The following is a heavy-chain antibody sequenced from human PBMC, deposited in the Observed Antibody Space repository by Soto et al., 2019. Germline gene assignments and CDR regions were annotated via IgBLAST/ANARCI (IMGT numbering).Heavy chain of an antibody. Sequence: SETLSLTCTVSGGSISSYYWSWIRQPPGKGLEWIGYIYYIGSTNYNPSLKSRVTISVDTSKNQFSLKLSSVTAADTAVYYCARDRGDFWSGEGNGYFDYWGQGTLVTVS. V-gene: IGHV4-59*01. CDR2: IYYIGST. J-gene: IGHJ4*02. D-gene: IGHD3-3*01. CDR3: ARDRGDFWSGEGNGYFDY. CDR1: GGSISSYY.